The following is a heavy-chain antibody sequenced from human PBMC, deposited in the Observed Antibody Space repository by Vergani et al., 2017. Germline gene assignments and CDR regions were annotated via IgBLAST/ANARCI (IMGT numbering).Heavy chain of an antibody. Sequence: EVQLLESGGGLVQPGGSLRLSCAASGFTFSSYAMSWVRQAPGKGLEWVSAISGSGGSTYYADSVKGRFTISRDNSKNKLYLQMNSLRAEDTAVYYCAKWRGTXYDDSSGYYSPPRAVRNYYYMDVWGKGTTVTVSS. CDR2: ISGSGGST. CDR3: AKWRGTXYDDSSGYYSPPRAVRNYYYMDV. CDR1: GFTFSSYA. V-gene: IGHV3-23*01. J-gene: IGHJ6*03. D-gene: IGHD3-22*01.